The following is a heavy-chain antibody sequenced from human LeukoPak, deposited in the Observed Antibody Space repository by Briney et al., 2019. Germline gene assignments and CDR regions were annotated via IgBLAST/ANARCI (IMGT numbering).Heavy chain of an antibody. V-gene: IGHV3-48*01. CDR2: ISTLSGTI. Sequence: GGSLRLSCAASGFTVSSYSMHWVRQGPAKGLEWVAYISTLSGTIFYADSVKGRFTISRDNAKNSLYLQMDSLRSDDTAVYYCARGKAVGGTRYFDYWGQGTLVTVSS. CDR3: ARGKAVGGTRYFDY. D-gene: IGHD6-13*01. J-gene: IGHJ4*02. CDR1: GFTVSSYS.